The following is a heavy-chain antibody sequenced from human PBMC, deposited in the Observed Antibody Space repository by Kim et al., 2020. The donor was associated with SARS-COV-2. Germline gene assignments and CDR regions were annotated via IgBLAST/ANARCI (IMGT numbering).Heavy chain of an antibody. D-gene: IGHD3-10*01. CDR1: GFYFNNAW. Sequence: GGSLRLSCTASGFYFNNAWMTWVRQAPGKGLEWIGRVKSEVDGGTTEYAAPVRCRVTISRDDSKEMVFLQMSSLKTEDTAVYYCTTGLSGLGSYYNRFYFDHWGQGTLVTVSS. CDR3: TTGLSGLGSYYNRFYFDH. CDR2: VKSEVDGGTT. J-gene: IGHJ4*02. V-gene: IGHV3-15*01.